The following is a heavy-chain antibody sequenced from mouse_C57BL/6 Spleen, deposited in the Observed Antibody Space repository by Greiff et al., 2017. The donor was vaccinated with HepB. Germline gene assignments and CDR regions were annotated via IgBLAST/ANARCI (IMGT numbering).Heavy chain of an antibody. Sequence: EVQRVESGPGLVKPSQSLSLTCSVTGYSITSGYYWNWIRQFPGNKLEWMGYISYDGSNNYNPSLKNRISITRDTSKNQFFLKLNSVTTEDTATYYCARITTYFDYWGQGTTLTVSS. CDR2: ISYDGSN. CDR1: GYSITSGYY. V-gene: IGHV3-6*01. CDR3: ARITTYFDY. J-gene: IGHJ2*01. D-gene: IGHD1-1*01.